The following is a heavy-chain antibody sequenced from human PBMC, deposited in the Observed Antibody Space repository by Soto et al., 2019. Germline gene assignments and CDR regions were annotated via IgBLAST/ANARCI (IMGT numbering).Heavy chain of an antibody. J-gene: IGHJ5*02. CDR2: VDPSDSST. V-gene: IGHV5-10-1*01. CDR3: ASPAFVKSYFDHGDSSRHWLGP. Sequence: GESLKISCKGSGYKFTSYWITWVRQVPGKGLEWMGRVDPSDSSTNYNPSVQGHVTISADKAITTAYLQWSSLEASDTAMYYCASPAFVKSYFDHGDSSRHWLGPCGKGTLVTVSS. CDR1: GYKFTSYW. D-gene: IGHD2-21*01.